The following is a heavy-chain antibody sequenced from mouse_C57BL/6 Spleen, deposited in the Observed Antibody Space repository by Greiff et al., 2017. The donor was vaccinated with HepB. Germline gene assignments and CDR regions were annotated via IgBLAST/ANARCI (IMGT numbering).Heavy chain of an antibody. J-gene: IGHJ4*01. CDR2: IYPGSGTT. V-gene: IGHV1-55*01. D-gene: IGHD4-1*01. Sequence: VQLQQPGAELVKPGASVKMSCKASGYTFTSYWITWVKQRPGQGLGWIGDIYPGSGTTNYNEKFKSKATLTVDTSSSTACMRLSSLTSEDSAVYCCARELGRAMDYWGQGTSVTVSS. CDR3: ARELGRAMDY. CDR1: GYTFTSYW.